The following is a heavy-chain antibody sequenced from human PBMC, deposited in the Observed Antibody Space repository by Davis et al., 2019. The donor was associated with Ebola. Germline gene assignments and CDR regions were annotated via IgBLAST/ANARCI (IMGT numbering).Heavy chain of an antibody. CDR1: GYTFTSYD. Sequence: ASVKVSCKASGYTFTSYDINWVRQATGQGLEWMGWMNPDSGNTGYAQKFQGRVTMTRNTSISTAYMELSSLRSEDTAVYYCARGQWIIAARPLNNRALGYWGQGTLVTVSS. V-gene: IGHV1-8*01. D-gene: IGHD6-6*01. CDR2: MNPDSGNT. J-gene: IGHJ4*02. CDR3: ARGQWIIAARPLNNRALGY.